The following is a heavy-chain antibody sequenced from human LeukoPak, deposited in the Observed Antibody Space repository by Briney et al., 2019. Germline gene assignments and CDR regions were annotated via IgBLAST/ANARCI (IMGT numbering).Heavy chain of an antibody. CDR1: GYSFTNYW. V-gene: IGHV5-51*01. Sequence: GESLKISCKASGYSFTNYWIGWVRQMPGKGLEWMGIIYPGDSATRYSPSFQGQVTISADKSISTAYLQWSSLKAADSAMYYCARIPKVGASMSRYFDYWGQGTLVTVSS. J-gene: IGHJ4*02. D-gene: IGHD1-26*01. CDR3: ARIPKVGASMSRYFDY. CDR2: IYPGDSAT.